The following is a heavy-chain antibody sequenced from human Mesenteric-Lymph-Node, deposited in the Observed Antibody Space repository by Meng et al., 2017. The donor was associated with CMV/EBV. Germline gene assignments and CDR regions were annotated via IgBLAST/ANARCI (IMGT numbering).Heavy chain of an antibody. V-gene: IGHV3-23*01. D-gene: IGHD5-18*01. Sequence: GESLKISCAASGFTFSSYVMNWVRQAPGKGLEWVSAISGSGGSTYYADSVKGRFTISRDNSKNTLYLQMNSLRAEDTAVYYCAKDLVTWYSYGYCFDYWGQGTLVTVSS. CDR2: ISGSGGST. J-gene: IGHJ4*02. CDR3: AKDLVTWYSYGYCFDY. CDR1: GFTFSSYV.